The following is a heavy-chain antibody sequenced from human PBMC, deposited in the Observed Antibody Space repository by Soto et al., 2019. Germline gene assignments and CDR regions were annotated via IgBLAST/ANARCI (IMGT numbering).Heavy chain of an antibody. V-gene: IGHV1-8*01. CDR1: GYTFTSYD. CDR3: ARPPRNYYYYYYMDV. CDR2: MNPNSGNT. J-gene: IGHJ6*03. Sequence: GASVKVSCKASGYTFTSYDINWVRQATGQGLEWMGWMNPNSGNTGYAQKFQGRVTMTRNTSISTAYMELSSLRSEDTAVYYCARPPRNYYYYYYMDVWGKGTTVTVSS.